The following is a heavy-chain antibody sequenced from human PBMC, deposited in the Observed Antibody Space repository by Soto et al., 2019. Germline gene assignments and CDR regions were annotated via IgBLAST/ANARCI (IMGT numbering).Heavy chain of an antibody. CDR2: FDPEDGET. V-gene: IGHV1-24*01. CDR3: ATGPPSAEYFQH. J-gene: IGHJ1*01. Sequence: ASVKVSCKVSGHTLTELSMHWVRQAPGKGLEWMGGFDPEDGETIYAQKFQGRVTMTEDTSTDTAYMELSSLRSEDTAVYYCATGPPSAEYFQHWGQSTLVNVSS. CDR1: GHTLTELS.